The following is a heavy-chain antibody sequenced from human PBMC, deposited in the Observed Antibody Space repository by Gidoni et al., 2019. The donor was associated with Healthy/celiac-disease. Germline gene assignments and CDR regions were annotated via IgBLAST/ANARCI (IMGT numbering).Heavy chain of an antibody. CDR2: IDPSDSYT. V-gene: IGHV5-10-1*03. D-gene: IGHD2-2*01. Sequence: EVQLVPSGAEVKKPGESLRISCKGSGYSFTSYWISWVRQMPGKGLEWMGRIDPSDSYTNYSPSFQGHVNSSADKSISTAYLQWSSLKASDTAMYYCARGGVGEYQLHLERENWFDPWGQGTRVTVSS. J-gene: IGHJ5*02. CDR1: GYSFTSYW. CDR3: ARGGVGEYQLHLERENWFDP.